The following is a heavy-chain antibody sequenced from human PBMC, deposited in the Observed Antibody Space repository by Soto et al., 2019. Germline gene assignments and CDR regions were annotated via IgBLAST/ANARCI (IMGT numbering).Heavy chain of an antibody. CDR2: ISCSGGST. CDR3: ARKYYSDSSAYSGNWFDP. V-gene: IGHV3-23*01. CDR1: GFTFSSYA. D-gene: IGHD3-22*01. Sequence: GGALRLSCAASGFTFSSYAMSWVRQAPGKGLEWVSAISCSGGSTYYADSVKGRFTISRDNSKNTLYLQMNSLRAEDTAVYYGARKYYSDSSAYSGNWFDPWGQGTLVTVSS. J-gene: IGHJ5*02.